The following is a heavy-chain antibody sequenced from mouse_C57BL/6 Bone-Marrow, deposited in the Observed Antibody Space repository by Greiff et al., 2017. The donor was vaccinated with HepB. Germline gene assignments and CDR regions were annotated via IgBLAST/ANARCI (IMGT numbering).Heavy chain of an antibody. CDR3: ARGTYYDYDGGFAY. CDR2: ISNGGGST. Sequence: EVQRVESGGGLVQPGGSLKLSCAASGFTFSDYYMYWVRQTPEKRLEWVAYISNGGGSTYYPDTVKGRFTISRDNAKNTLYLQMSRLKSEDTAMYYCARGTYYDYDGGFAYWGQGTLVTVSA. CDR1: GFTFSDYY. D-gene: IGHD2-4*01. J-gene: IGHJ3*01. V-gene: IGHV5-12*01.